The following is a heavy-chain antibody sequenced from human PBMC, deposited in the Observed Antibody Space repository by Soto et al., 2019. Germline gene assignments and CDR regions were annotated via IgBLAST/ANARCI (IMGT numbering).Heavy chain of an antibody. CDR3: ATEYIVLVPGAMKMGWFDP. D-gene: IGHD2-2*01. J-gene: IGHJ5*02. CDR2: IHYSGST. V-gene: IGHV4-31*03. Sequence: QVQLQESGPGLVKPSQTLSLTCSVSGGSIRSGGYYWSWIRQHPGKGLAWIGDIHYSGSTYYNPSPKSRVTMSVDTYKRQSSRKLSSVTSADTAVSYCATEYIVLVPGAMKMGWFDPWGQGTLVTVSS. CDR1: GGSIRSGGYY.